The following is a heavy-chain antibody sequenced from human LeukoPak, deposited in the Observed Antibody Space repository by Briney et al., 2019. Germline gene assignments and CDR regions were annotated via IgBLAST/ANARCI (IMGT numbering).Heavy chain of an antibody. CDR3: ARGIPGIVGATSGWDYFDY. CDR2: IYSGGST. V-gene: IGHV3-53*05. D-gene: IGHD1-26*01. CDR1: GFTVSFNY. J-gene: IGHJ4*02. Sequence: GGSLRLSCAASGFTVSFNYMSWVCQAPGKGLEWISVIYSGGSTYYADSVKGRFTISRDNSKNTLYLQMNSLRAEDTAVYYCARGIPGIVGATSGWDYFDYWGQGTLVTVSS.